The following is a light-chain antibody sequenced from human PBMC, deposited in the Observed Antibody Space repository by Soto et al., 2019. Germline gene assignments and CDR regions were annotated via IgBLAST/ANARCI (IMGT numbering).Light chain of an antibody. Sequence: DIQITQSPSSLSASPGHRVTLTCRASRPITKFLNWFQHKPGEAPKRLIYGASILQDGVPSRFSGSGSGTDYTLTISGLQTEDFATYFCQQSYSVPLTFGGGTKVDI. V-gene: IGKV1-39*01. J-gene: IGKJ4*01. CDR2: GAS. CDR3: QQSYSVPLT. CDR1: RPITKF.